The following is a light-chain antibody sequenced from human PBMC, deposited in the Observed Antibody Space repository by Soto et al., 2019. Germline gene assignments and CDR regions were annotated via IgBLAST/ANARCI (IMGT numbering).Light chain of an antibody. V-gene: IGKV3-15*01. J-gene: IGKJ1*01. CDR2: GAS. CDR3: QQYNNWPGT. Sequence: EIVLTQSPGTLSVSTGERATLSCRASQSVSSKLAWYQQTPGQAPRLLFYGASTGATGIPARFSGSGSETEFTISISSLQSEDFAVYYCQQYNNWPGTFGQGTKVEIK. CDR1: QSVSSK.